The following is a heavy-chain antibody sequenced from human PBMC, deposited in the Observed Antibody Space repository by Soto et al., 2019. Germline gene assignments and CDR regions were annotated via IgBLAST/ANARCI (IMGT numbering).Heavy chain of an antibody. CDR1: GFTFSRYG. CDR2: ISYDGSNK. J-gene: IGHJ4*02. Sequence: QVQLVESGGGVVQPGRSLRLSCAASGFTFSRYGMHWVRQAPGKGLEWVAVISYDGSNKYYADSVKGRFTISRDNSKNTLYLQMNSLRAEDTAVYYCAKEGAYYDFWRGYYPRGDFDYWGQGTLVTVSS. V-gene: IGHV3-30*18. D-gene: IGHD3-3*01. CDR3: AKEGAYYDFWRGYYPRGDFDY.